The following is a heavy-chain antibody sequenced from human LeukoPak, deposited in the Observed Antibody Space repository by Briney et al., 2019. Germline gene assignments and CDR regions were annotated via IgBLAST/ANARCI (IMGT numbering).Heavy chain of an antibody. D-gene: IGHD1-1*01. CDR2: VYYSGST. CDR3: ARGKRADY. J-gene: IGHJ4*02. V-gene: IGHV4-59*01. CDR1: GGSISSYY. Sequence: PSETLSLTCTVSGGSISSYYWSWIRQPPGKGLEWIGYVYYSGSTNYNPSLKSRVTISVDTSKNQFSLKLSSVTAADTAVYYCARGKRADYWGQGTLVTVSS.